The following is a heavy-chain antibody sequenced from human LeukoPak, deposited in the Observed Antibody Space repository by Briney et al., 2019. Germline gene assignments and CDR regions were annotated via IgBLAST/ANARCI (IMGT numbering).Heavy chain of an antibody. CDR1: GFTFSNAW. Sequence: GGSLRLSCAASGFTFSNAWMSWVRQAPGKGLEWVGRIKSKTDGGTTDYAAAVKGRFTISRDDSKNTVYLQVNSLKTEDTAVYYCTTAASYYDSCYFDYWGQGTLVTVSS. CDR2: IKSKTDGGTT. J-gene: IGHJ4*02. V-gene: IGHV3-15*01. D-gene: IGHD3-22*01. CDR3: TTAASYYDSCYFDY.